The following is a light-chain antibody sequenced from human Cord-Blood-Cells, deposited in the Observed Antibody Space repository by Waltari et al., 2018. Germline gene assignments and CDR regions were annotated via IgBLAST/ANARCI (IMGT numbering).Light chain of an antibody. CDR2: RNN. Sequence: QSVLTQPPSASGTPGQRVTISCSGRSSNIGSNYVYWYQQLPGTSPKLLIYRNNQRPSGVPDLFSGSKSGTSASLAIGGLRSEDEADYYWAAWDDSLSGVVFGGGTKLTVL. J-gene: IGLJ2*01. V-gene: IGLV1-47*01. CDR3: AAWDDSLSGVV. CDR1: SSNIGSNY.